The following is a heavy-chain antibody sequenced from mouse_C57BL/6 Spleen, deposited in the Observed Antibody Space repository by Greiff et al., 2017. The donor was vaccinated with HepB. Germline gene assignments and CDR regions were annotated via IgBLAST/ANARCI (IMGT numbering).Heavy chain of an antibody. D-gene: IGHD2-5*01. J-gene: IGHJ2*01. Sequence: EVQLQQPGAELVRPGASVKLSCTASGFNIKDDYMHWVKQRPEQGLEWIGWIDPENGDTEYASKFQGKATITADTSSNTAYLQLSSLTSEDTAVYYCTTGPSNWGYWGQGTTLTVSS. CDR3: TTGPSNWGY. CDR1: GFNIKDDY. V-gene: IGHV14-4*01. CDR2: IDPENGDT.